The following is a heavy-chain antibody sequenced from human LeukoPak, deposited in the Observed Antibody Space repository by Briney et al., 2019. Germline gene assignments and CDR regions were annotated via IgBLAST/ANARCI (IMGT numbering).Heavy chain of an antibody. D-gene: IGHD1-7*01. J-gene: IGHJ4*02. CDR1: GFTFNDYA. CDR3: ARASPRGWYHWNYFFDN. Sequence: RGSLPLSCAASGFTFNDYAMHWLRQSPGKSLEWVSLISGDGKNTYSEDSVKGRFTISRDNTKNSLYLQMNNLRTEDTAFYYCARASPRGWYHWNYFFDNWGLGTLCTVSS. V-gene: IGHV3-43*02. CDR2: ISGDGKNT.